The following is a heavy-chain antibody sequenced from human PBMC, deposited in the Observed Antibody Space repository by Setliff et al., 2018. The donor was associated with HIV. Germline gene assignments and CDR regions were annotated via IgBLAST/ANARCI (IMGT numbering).Heavy chain of an antibody. Sequence: GGSLRLSCAASGFTFSSYWMHWVRQAPGKGLVWVSRINRDGTATNYADSAKGRFTISRDNARNTLYLQMNSLRGEDTAVYYCTNWNPPGFWGQGTLVTVSS. CDR3: TNWNPPGF. CDR2: INRDGTAT. D-gene: IGHD1-20*01. J-gene: IGHJ4*02. V-gene: IGHV3-74*01. CDR1: GFTFSSYW.